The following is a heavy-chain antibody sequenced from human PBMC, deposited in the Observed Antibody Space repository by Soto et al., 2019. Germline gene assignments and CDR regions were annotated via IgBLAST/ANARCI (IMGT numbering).Heavy chain of an antibody. CDR3: AREVYDVVGPTGDYLEY. Sequence: QVQLVQSGAEVEKPGASVKVSCKASGYTFTSYGITWVRQAPGQGLEWMGLISAYNGNTNYAQRLQGRVTMTTDTSTTTAYMELRSLRSDDTAVYYCAREVYDVVGPTGDYLEYCGQGTLVTVS. CDR2: ISAYNGNT. V-gene: IGHV1-18*04. CDR1: GYTFTSYG. D-gene: IGHD1-26*01. J-gene: IGHJ4*02.